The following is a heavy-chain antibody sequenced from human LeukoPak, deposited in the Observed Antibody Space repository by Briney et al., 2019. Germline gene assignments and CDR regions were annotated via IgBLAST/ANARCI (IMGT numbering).Heavy chain of an antibody. CDR2: IIPIFGTA. V-gene: IGHV1-69*13. CDR1: GGTFSSYA. Sequence: SVKVSCKASGGTFSSYAISWVRQAPGQGLEWMGGIIPIFGTANYAQKFQGRVTITADESTSTAYMELSSLRSEDTAVYYCARAPPLRSNWFDPWGQGTLVTVSS. J-gene: IGHJ5*02. CDR3: ARAPPLRSNWFDP. D-gene: IGHD4-17*01.